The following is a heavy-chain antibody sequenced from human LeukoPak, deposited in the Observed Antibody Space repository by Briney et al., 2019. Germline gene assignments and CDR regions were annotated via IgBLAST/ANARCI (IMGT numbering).Heavy chain of an antibody. Sequence: SETLSLTCTVSGASISSSSYYWGWIRQPPGKQLECIGSIYYSGSTYYNPSFKSRVTISVDTSKNQFSLKLSSVTAADTAVYYCARIPPDYYDSSAFDYWGQGTLVTVSS. V-gene: IGHV4-39*01. CDR1: GASISSSSYY. J-gene: IGHJ4*02. CDR2: IYYSGST. D-gene: IGHD3-22*01. CDR3: ARIPPDYYDSSAFDY.